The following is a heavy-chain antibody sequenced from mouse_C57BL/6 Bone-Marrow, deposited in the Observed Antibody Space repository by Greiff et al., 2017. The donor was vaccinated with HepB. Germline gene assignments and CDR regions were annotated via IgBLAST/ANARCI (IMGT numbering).Heavy chain of an antibody. CDR3: ARPMIRGAMDY. CDR2: IYPGDGDT. CDR1: GYAFSSSW. V-gene: IGHV1-82*01. Sequence: QVQLQQSGPELVKPGASVKISCKASGYAFSSSWMNWVKQRPGKGLEWIGRIYPGDGDTNYNGKFKGKATLTADKSSSTAYMQLSSLTSEDSAVYFCARPMIRGAMDYWGQGTSVTVSS. D-gene: IGHD2-4*01. J-gene: IGHJ4*01.